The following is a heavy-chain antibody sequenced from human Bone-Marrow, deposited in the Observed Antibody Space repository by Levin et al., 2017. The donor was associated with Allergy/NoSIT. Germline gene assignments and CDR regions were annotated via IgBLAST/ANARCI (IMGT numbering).Heavy chain of an antibody. CDR1: GFTFTSFW. J-gene: IGHJ6*02. Sequence: GESLKISCAASGFTFTSFWMTWVRQAPGKGLEWVANIKQDGSETYYVDSVKGRFTISRDNAKNSVYLQMNSLRVDDTAVYYCAREEGWGYHYGMDVWGQGTTVTVSS. D-gene: IGHD3-16*02. CDR2: IKQDGSET. CDR3: AREEGWGYHYGMDV. V-gene: IGHV3-7*01.